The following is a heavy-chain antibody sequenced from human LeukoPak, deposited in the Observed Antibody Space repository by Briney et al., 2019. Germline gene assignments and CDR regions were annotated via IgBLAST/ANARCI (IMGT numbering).Heavy chain of an antibody. CDR1: GFTVSSNY. V-gene: IGHV3-66*01. CDR2: IYSGGST. CDR3: ASISPPGFDAFDI. Sequence: GGSLRLSCAASGFTVSSNYMSWVRQAPGKGLEWVSVIYSGGSTYYADSVKGRFTISRDNSKNPLYLQMNSLRAEDTAVYYCASISPPGFDAFDIWGQGTMVTVSS. J-gene: IGHJ3*02.